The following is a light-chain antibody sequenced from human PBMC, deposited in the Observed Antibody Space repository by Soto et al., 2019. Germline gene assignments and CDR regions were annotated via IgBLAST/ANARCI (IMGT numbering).Light chain of an antibody. V-gene: IGKV3-15*01. CDR1: QNVRSN. J-gene: IGKJ1*01. CDR2: GAS. Sequence: EIVMTQSPATLSVSPGERATLSCRASQNVRSNLAWYQQKPGQAPRLLIYGASTRATGIPARFSGRGSGTEFILTISSLQSEDFAVYYCQQYGSSTWTFGQGTKVDI. CDR3: QQYGSSTWT.